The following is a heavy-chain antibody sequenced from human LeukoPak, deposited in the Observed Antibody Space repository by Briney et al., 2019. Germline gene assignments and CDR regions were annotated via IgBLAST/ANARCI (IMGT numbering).Heavy chain of an antibody. V-gene: IGHV4-34*01. J-gene: IGHJ4*02. CDR1: GGSFSGYY. Sequence: TSETLSLTCAVSGGSFSGYYWSWIRQPPGKGLEWIGEINHSGSTNYNPSLKSRVTISVDTSKNQFSLKLSSVTAADTAVYYCATSRHYDSSAVDYWGQGTLVTVSS. D-gene: IGHD3-22*01. CDR2: INHSGST. CDR3: ATSRHYDSSAVDY.